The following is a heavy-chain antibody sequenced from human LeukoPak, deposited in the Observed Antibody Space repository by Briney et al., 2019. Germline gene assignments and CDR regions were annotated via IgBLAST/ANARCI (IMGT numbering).Heavy chain of an antibody. CDR3: ARGRNNYESSDYYYEGDAFDI. D-gene: IGHD3-22*01. J-gene: IGHJ3*02. V-gene: IGHV4-59*01. Sequence: SETLSLTCTVSGGSISSYYWRWLRQPPPKGLAWVGYIYYIGSANYNPSLKTRVTISVDTSKNQFSLKLSSVTAADTAVYLCARGRNNYESSDYYYEGDAFDIWGQGTMVTVSS. CDR1: GGSISSYY. CDR2: IYYIGSA.